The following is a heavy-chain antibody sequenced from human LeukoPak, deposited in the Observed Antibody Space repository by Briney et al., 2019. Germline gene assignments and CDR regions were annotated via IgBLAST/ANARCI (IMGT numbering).Heavy chain of an antibody. V-gene: IGHV3-30-3*01. J-gene: IGHJ4*02. CDR3: ARGRYYYDSSGYYRGYYFDY. Sequence: GRSLRLSCAASGFTFSSYAMHWVRQAPGKGLEWAAVISYDGSNKYYADSVKGRFTISRDNPKNTLYLQMNSLRAEDTAVYYCARGRYYYDSSGYYRGYYFDYWGQGTLVTVSS. CDR1: GFTFSSYA. CDR2: ISYDGSNK. D-gene: IGHD3-22*01.